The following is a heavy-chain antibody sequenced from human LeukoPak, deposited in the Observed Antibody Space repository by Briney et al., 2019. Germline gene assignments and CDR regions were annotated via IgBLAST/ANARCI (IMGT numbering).Heavy chain of an antibody. J-gene: IGHJ4*02. V-gene: IGHV4-30-2*01. CDR1: GGSISSGGYS. CDR2: IYHSGST. CDR3: ARGILGYDSSGLVFDY. D-gene: IGHD3-22*01. Sequence: SQTLSLTCAVSGGSISSGGYSWSWIRQPPGKGLEWIGYIYHSGSTYYNPSLKSRVTISVDRSKNQFSLKLSSVTAADTAVYYCARGILGYDSSGLVFDYWGQGTLVTVSS.